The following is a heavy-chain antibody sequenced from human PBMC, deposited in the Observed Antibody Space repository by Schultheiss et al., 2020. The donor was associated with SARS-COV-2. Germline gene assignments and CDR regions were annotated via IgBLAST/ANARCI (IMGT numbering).Heavy chain of an antibody. CDR3: AREQDLGISRPFDY. J-gene: IGHJ4*02. Sequence: GSLRLSCTVSGGSISSSSYYWGWIRQPPGKGLEWIGSIYYSGSTYYNPSLKSRVTISVDTSKNQFSLKLSSVTAADTAVYYCAREQDLGISRPFDYWGQGTLVTVSS. CDR1: GGSISSSSYY. CDR2: IYYSGST. V-gene: IGHV4-39*07. D-gene: IGHD7-27*01.